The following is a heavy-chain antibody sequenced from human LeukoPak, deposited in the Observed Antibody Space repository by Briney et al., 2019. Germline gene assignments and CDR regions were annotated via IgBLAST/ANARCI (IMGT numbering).Heavy chain of an antibody. D-gene: IGHD6-19*01. CDR3: ATSPAVAGTTGFDY. Sequence: ASVKVSCKASGYTFTGYYMHWVRQAPGQGLEWMGIINPSGGSTSYAQKFQGRVTMTEDTSTDTAYMELSSLRSEDTAVYYCATSPAVAGTTGFDYWGQGTLVTVSS. V-gene: IGHV1-46*01. J-gene: IGHJ4*02. CDR2: INPSGGST. CDR1: GYTFTGYY.